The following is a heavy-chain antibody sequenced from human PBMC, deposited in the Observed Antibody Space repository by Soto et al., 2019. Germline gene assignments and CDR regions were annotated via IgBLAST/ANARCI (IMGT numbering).Heavy chain of an antibody. CDR3: ASAYCGGDCYSLRPLTFDY. Sequence: GGSLRLSCAASGFTFSNYWMNWVRQAPGKGLEWVANIKQDGSEKYYVDSVKGRFTISRDNAKNSLYLQMNSLRVEDTAVYYCASAYCGGDCYSLRPLTFDYWGQGT. J-gene: IGHJ4*02. V-gene: IGHV3-7*05. CDR1: GFTFSNYW. CDR2: IKQDGSEK. D-gene: IGHD2-21*02.